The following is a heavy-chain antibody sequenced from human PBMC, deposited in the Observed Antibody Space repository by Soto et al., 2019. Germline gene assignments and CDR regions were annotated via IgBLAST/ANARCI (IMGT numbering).Heavy chain of an antibody. Sequence: PSETLSLTCAVSGGSISSSNWWSWVRQPPGKELEWIGEIDRRGSTSYSPSLKSRVSISLETSVNQFSLRLSAATAADTAVYYCAGGPGVGWEGPINWGLGTRVTFSS. V-gene: IGHV4-4*02. CDR1: GGSISSSNW. CDR3: AGGPGVGWEGPIN. CDR2: IDRRGST. D-gene: IGHD1-26*01. J-gene: IGHJ4*02.